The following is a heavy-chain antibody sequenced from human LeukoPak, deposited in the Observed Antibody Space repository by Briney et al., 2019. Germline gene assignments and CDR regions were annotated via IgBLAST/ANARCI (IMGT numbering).Heavy chain of an antibody. CDR2: IYYSGST. Sequence: PSETLSLTCTVSGGSISSSSYYWGWIRQPPGKGLEWIGSIYYSGSTYYNPSLKSRVTISVDTSKNQFSLKLSSVTAADTAVYYCARQEVTTSDYWGQGTLVTVSS. V-gene: IGHV4-39*01. D-gene: IGHD4-17*01. J-gene: IGHJ4*02. CDR3: ARQEVTTSDY. CDR1: GGSISSSSYY.